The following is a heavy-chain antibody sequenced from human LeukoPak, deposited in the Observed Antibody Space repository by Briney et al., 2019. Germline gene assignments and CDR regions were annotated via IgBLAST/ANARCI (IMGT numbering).Heavy chain of an antibody. V-gene: IGHV3-33*01. J-gene: IGHJ4*02. D-gene: IGHD4-17*01. CDR2: IWYDGNNK. Sequence: SGGSLRLSCAASGFTFNSYGIHWVRQAPGKGLEWVAVIWYDGNNKYCADSVKGRFTISRDSPKSTMCLQTNSLRAEDTAVYYCAREHTTVTSLLDYWGQGTLVTVSS. CDR3: AREHTTVTSLLDY. CDR1: GFTFNSYG.